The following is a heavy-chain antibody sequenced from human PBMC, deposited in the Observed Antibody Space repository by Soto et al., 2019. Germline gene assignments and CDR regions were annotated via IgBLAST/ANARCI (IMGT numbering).Heavy chain of an antibody. J-gene: IGHJ4*02. D-gene: IGHD6-13*01. Sequence: QAQVVQSGAEVRKPGSSVKLSCKASEGTFNSYAIAWVRQAPGQGLEWMGGILPYYNTLNYAQKFQDRVTNTADASTNTVYMELSSLRSDDTAVYFCASGSSRWYPYFFDSWAQGTLVTVSS. CDR3: ASGSSRWYPYFFDS. CDR2: ILPYYNTL. V-gene: IGHV1-69*01. CDR1: EGTFNSYA.